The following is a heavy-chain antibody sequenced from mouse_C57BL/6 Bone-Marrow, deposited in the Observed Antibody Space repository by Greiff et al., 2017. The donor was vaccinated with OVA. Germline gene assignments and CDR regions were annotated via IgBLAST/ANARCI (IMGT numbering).Heavy chain of an antibody. CDR2: ISNGGGST. CDR1: GFTFSDYY. Sequence: DVMLVESGGGLVQPGGSLKLSCAASGFTFSDYYMYWVRQTPEKRLEWVAYISNGGGSTYYPDTVKGRFTISRDNAKNTLYLQMSRLKSEDTAMYYCARGNSSYAMDYWGQGTSVTVSS. CDR3: ARGNSSYAMDY. J-gene: IGHJ4*01. V-gene: IGHV5-12*01. D-gene: IGHD1-1*01.